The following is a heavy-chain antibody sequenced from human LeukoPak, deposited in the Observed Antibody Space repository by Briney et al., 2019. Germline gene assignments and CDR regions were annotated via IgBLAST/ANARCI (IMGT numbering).Heavy chain of an antibody. J-gene: IGHJ4*02. V-gene: IGHV3-72*01. CDR2: GINKANSYTT. Sequence: GGSLRLSCAASGFTFRDHYMDWVRQAPGKGLEWVGRGINKANSYTTDSAASVTGRFTLSRDDSKTSLYLQMNSLNTEDTAVYYCARDYYDSSGLDYWGQRTLVTVSS. CDR1: GFTFRDHY. CDR3: ARDYYDSSGLDY. D-gene: IGHD3-22*01.